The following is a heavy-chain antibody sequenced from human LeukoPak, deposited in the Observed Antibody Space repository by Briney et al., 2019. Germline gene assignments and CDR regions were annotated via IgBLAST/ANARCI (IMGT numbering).Heavy chain of an antibody. CDR3: TRGRDGYPYNF. CDR2: VSSTGSNT. D-gene: IGHD5-24*01. Sequence: GGSLRLSCAASGFTFSGYAMNWVRQAPGKGLEWVSSVSSTGSNTYYADSVKGRFTISRDSAKNSVYLQMYSLRPEDTAMYYCTRGRDGYPYNFWGQGTPVTVSS. V-gene: IGHV3-21*01. J-gene: IGHJ4*02. CDR1: GFTFSGYA.